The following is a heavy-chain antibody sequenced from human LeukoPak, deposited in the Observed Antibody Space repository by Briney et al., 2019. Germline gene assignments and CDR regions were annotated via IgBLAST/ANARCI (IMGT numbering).Heavy chain of an antibody. V-gene: IGHV1-69*13. CDR3: ARDSPCSSTSCYFEGWFDP. CDR1: GGTFSSYA. CDR2: IIPIFGTA. D-gene: IGHD2-2*01. Sequence: ASVKVSCKASGGTFSSYAISWVRQAPGQGLEWMGGIIPIFGTANYAQKFQGRVTITADESTSTAYMELSSLRSEDTAVYYCARDSPCSSTSCYFEGWFDPWGQGTLVTVSS. J-gene: IGHJ5*02.